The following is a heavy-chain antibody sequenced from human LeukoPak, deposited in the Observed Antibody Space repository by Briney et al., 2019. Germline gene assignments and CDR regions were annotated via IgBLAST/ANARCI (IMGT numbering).Heavy chain of an antibody. CDR3: ARATTTVTTVFDY. D-gene: IGHD4-17*01. V-gene: IGHV4-34*01. J-gene: IGHJ4*02. Sequence: SETLSLTCAVYGGSFSGYYWSWIRQPPGKGLEWIGEINHSGSTYYNPSLKSRVTISVDRSKNQFSLKLSSVTAADTAVYYCARATTTVTTVFDYWGQGTLVTVSS. CDR2: INHSGST. CDR1: GGSFSGYY.